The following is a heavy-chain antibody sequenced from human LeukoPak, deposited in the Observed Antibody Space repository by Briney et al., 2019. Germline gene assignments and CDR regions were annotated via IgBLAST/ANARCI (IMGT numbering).Heavy chain of an antibody. CDR3: ARGAYCGGDCYSHTDYGMDV. V-gene: IGHV1-8*01. CDR2: MNPNSGNT. CDR1: GYTFTSYD. J-gene: IGHJ6*02. Sequence: GASVKVSCKASGYTFTSYDINWVRQATGQGVEWMGWMNPNSGNTGYAQKFQGRVTMARNTSISTAYMELSSLRSEDTAVYYCARGAYCGGDCYSHTDYGMDVWGQGTTVTVSS. D-gene: IGHD2-21*02.